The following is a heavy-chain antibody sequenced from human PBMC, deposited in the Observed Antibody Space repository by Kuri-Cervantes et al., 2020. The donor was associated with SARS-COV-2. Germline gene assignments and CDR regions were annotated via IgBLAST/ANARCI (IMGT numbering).Heavy chain of an antibody. V-gene: IGHV1-69*05. CDR3: ARGPYYYDSSGYLVDYYMDV. CDR1: GGTFSSYA. Sequence: SVKVSCKASGGTFSSYAISWVRQAPGQGLEWMGGIIPIFGTANYAQKFQGRVTITTDESTSTAYMKLSSLRSEDTAVYYCARGPYYYDSSGYLVDYYMDVWGKGTTVTVSS. J-gene: IGHJ6*03. D-gene: IGHD3-22*01. CDR2: IIPIFGTA.